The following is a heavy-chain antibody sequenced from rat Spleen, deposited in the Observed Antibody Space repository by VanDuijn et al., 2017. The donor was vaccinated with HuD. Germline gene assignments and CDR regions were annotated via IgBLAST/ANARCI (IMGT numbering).Heavy chain of an antibody. CDR2: INSAGST. J-gene: IGHJ3*01. CDR3: ARSPYNNFWFTY. CDR1: VYSITSSYR. D-gene: IGHD1-10*01. Sequence: EVQLQESGPGLVKPSQSLSLTCSVTVYSITSSYRWSWIRKFPGNKLEWMGYINSAGSTYYNPSLRSRISITRDTSKNQFFLQVNSVTTEDTATYYCARSPYNNFWFTYWGQGTLVTVSS. V-gene: IGHV3-3*01.